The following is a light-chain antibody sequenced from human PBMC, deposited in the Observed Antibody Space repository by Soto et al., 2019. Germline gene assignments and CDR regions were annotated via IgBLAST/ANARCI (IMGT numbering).Light chain of an antibody. J-gene: IGKJ2*01. CDR3: QQYGRSET. CDR1: QSVSSNY. CDR2: GAS. V-gene: IGKV3-20*01. Sequence: EIVLTQSPGTLSLSPGERATLSCRTSQSVSSNYLAWYQQKPGQAPRLLIYGASNRATGIPDRFSGSGSGTDFTLTINRLEPEDFAVYYCQQYGRSETFGQGTKVDI.